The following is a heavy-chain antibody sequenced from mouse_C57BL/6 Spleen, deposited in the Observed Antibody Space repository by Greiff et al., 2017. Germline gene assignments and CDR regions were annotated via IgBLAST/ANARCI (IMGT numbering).Heavy chain of an antibody. CDR3: ARTVVADWYFDV. V-gene: IGHV5-17*01. CDR1: GFTFSDYG. J-gene: IGHJ1*03. D-gene: IGHD1-1*01. Sequence: EVQVVESGGGLVKPGGSLKLSCAASGFTFSDYGMHWVRQAPEKGLEWVAYISSGSSTIYYADTVKGRFIISREGATNTLFLQMTSRRSEDRAMNYCARTVVADWYFDVWGTGTTVTVSS. CDR2: ISSGSSTI.